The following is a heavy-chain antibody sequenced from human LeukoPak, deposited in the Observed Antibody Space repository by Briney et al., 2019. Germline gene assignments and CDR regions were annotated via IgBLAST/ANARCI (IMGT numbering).Heavy chain of an antibody. CDR2: ISSSSSTI. V-gene: IGHV3-48*01. CDR1: GFTFSSYS. Sequence: PGGSLRLSCAASGFTFSSYSMNWVRQAPGKGLEWVSYISSSSSTIYYADSVKGRFTISRDNAKNSLYLQMNSLRAEDTAVYYCARIIAVAGVDYWGQGTLVTVSS. D-gene: IGHD6-19*01. CDR3: ARIIAVAGVDY. J-gene: IGHJ4*02.